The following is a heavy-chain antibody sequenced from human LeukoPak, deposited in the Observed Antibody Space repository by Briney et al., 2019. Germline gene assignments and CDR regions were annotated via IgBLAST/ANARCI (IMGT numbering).Heavy chain of an antibody. J-gene: IGHJ4*02. V-gene: IGHV3-20*04. CDR3: AWGTAGVEFDY. Sequence: GGSLRLSCAASGFTFDDYGMSWVRQAPGKGLEWVSGINWNGGSTGYADSVKGRFTISRDNAKNSLYLQMNSLRAEDTASYYCAWGTAGVEFDYWGQGTLVTVSS. CDR2: INWNGGST. CDR1: GFTFDDYG. D-gene: IGHD3-16*01.